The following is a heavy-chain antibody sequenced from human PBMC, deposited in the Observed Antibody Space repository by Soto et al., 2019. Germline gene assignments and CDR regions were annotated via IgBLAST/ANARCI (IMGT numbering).Heavy chain of an antibody. J-gene: IGHJ4*02. V-gene: IGHV4-61*01. D-gene: IGHD3-16*01. CDR1: GGSVSSGSYY. CDR2: IYTGGST. CDR3: SRGDDFGRVFPHY. Sequence: QVQLQESGPGLVKPSETLSLTCSVSGGSVSSGSYYWNWIRRPPGKGLEWIGYIYTGGSTNYNPSLKGRISISVDKSKNQFSLKLTSVTAADTAVYYCSRGDDFGRVFPHYWGQGTLLTVSS.